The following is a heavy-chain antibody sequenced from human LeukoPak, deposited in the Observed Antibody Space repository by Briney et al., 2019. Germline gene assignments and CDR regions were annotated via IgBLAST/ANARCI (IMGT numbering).Heavy chain of an antibody. CDR2: IYYSGST. D-gene: IGHD2/OR15-2a*01. CDR1: GGSISSSSYY. CDR3: ARTLLFLTEGFDY. J-gene: IGHJ4*02. Sequence: PSETLSLTCTVSGGSISSSSYYWGWIRQPPGKGLEWIGSIYYSGSTYYNPSLKSRVTISVDTSKNQFSLKLTSVTAADTAVYYCARTLLFLTEGFDYWGQGTLVTVSS. V-gene: IGHV4-39*07.